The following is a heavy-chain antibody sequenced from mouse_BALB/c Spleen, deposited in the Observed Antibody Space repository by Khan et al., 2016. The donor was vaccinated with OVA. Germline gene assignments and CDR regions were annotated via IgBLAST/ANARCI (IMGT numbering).Heavy chain of an antibody. V-gene: IGHV9-2-1*01. Sequence: QIQLVQSGPELKKPGETVKISCKASGYTFTDYSLHWVKQAPGKGLKWMGWINTETGEPTYADDFKGRFAFSLETSASTACLQSNNLRNEDTAIYFCAKGYWYFDVWGAGTAVTVSS. J-gene: IGHJ1*01. CDR3: AKGYWYFDV. CDR2: INTETGEP. CDR1: GYTFTDYS.